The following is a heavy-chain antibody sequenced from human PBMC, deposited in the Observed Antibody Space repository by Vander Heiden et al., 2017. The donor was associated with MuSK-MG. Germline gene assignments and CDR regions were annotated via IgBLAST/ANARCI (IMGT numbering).Heavy chain of an antibody. D-gene: IGHD2-15*01. V-gene: IGHV3-48*02. J-gene: IGHJ4*02. CDR3: ARDWGYCSGGSCYGGFDY. Sequence: EVQLVESGGGLVQPGGSLRLSCAASGFTFRSYSMNWVRQAPGKGLEWVSYISSSSSTIYYADSVKGRVTISRDNAKNSLYLQMNSLRDEDTAVYYCARDWGYCSGGSCYGGFDYWGQGTLVTVSS. CDR1: GFTFRSYS. CDR2: ISSSSSTI.